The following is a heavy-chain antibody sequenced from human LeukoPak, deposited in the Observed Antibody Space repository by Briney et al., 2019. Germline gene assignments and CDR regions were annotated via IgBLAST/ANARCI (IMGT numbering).Heavy chain of an antibody. J-gene: IGHJ6*02. V-gene: IGHV4-30-4*01. D-gene: IGHD2-2*01. Sequence: SQTLSLTCTVSGGSISSGDYYWSWIRQPPGKGLEWIGYIYYSGSTYYNPSLKSRVTISVDTSMNQFSLKLSSVTAADTAVYYCARARCSSTGCYFPTRSYYGMDVWGQGTTVTVSS. CDR2: IYYSGST. CDR1: GGSISSGDYY. CDR3: ARARCSSTGCYFPTRSYYGMDV.